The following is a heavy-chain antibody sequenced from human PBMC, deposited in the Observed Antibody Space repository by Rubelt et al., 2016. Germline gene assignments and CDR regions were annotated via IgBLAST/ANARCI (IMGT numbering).Heavy chain of an antibody. CDR3: AAGMDPDH. D-gene: IGHD3-10*01. CDR2: IKQDGSEK. CDR1: GFTSRNFP. V-gene: IGHV3-7*01. J-gene: IGHJ4*02. Sequence: EVQLVESGGGMASPGRSLRLSCTASGFTSRNFPLSWVRQAPGKGLEWVANIKQDGSEKNYVDSVKGRFTISRDTAKNSLYLQMNSLRVEDTAVYYCAAGMDPDHWGQGTLVTVSS.